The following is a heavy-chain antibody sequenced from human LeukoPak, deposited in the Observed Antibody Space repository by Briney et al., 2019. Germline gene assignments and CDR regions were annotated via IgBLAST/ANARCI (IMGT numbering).Heavy chain of an antibody. CDR1: GYTFTGYY. V-gene: IGHV1-2*06. CDR3: ASLYYDSSGTFDY. J-gene: IGHJ4*02. D-gene: IGHD3-22*01. CDR2: INPNSGGT. Sequence: GASVKVSCKASGYTFTGYYMHWVRQAPGQGLEWMGRINPNSGGTNYAQKFQGRVTMTRDTSISTAYMELSRLRSDDTAVYYCASLYYDSSGTFDYWGQGTLVTVSS.